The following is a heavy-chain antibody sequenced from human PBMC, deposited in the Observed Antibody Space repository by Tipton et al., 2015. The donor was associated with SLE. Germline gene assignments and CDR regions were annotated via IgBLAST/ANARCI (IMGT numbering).Heavy chain of an antibody. V-gene: IGHV3-23*01. Sequence: SLRLSCVTSGFTLRNFDMSWARQAPGKGLEWVSTIGNDDTDTDYAGSVKGRFTISRDRSKHTVYLQMNSLRAEDTAVYYCARRNSESGAFDMWGQGTLVTVSS. CDR1: GFTLRNFD. CDR2: IGNDDTDT. D-gene: IGHD3-10*01. J-gene: IGHJ3*02. CDR3: ARRNSESGAFDM.